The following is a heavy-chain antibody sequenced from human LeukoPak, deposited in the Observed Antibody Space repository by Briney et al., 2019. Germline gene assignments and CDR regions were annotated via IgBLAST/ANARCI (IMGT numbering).Heavy chain of an antibody. CDR2: ISGSGHNT. D-gene: IGHD3-10*01. Sequence: KPGGSLRLSCAASGFTFSSYAMTWVRQAPGKGLERVSAISGSGHNTYYADSVKGRFTISRDNSKNTVYLQMNSLRAEDTALYYCAKWREGTMVYFDYWGQGTLVTVSS. CDR3: AKWREGTMVYFDY. CDR1: GFTFSSYA. J-gene: IGHJ4*02. V-gene: IGHV3-23*01.